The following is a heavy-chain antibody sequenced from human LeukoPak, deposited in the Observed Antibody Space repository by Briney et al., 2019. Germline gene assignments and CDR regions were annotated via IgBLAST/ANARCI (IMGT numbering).Heavy chain of an antibody. D-gene: IGHD5-24*01. CDR1: GGTFSSYA. CDR2: IIPIFGTA. CDR3: ARDRGDGYNYPYYYGMDV. V-gene: IGHV1-69*13. Sequence: SVKVSCKASGGTFSSYAISWVRQAPGQGLEWMGGIIPIFGTANYAQKFQGRVTITADESTSTAYMELSSLRSEDTAVYYCARDRGDGYNYPYYYGMDVWGQGTTATVSS. J-gene: IGHJ6*02.